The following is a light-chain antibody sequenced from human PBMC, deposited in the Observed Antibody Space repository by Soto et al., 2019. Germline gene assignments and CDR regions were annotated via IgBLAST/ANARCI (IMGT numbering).Light chain of an antibody. CDR1: SSNVGGYNF. CDR2: EVN. J-gene: IGLJ2*01. Sequence: QSALTQPASVSGSPGQSIAISCTGTSSNVGGYNFVSWYQQHPGKAPKLLIYEVNKRPSGVSNRFSGSKSDNTASLTISGLQAEDEADYYCCSYGGDRIFGGGTQLTVI. V-gene: IGLV2-23*02. CDR3: CSYGGDRI.